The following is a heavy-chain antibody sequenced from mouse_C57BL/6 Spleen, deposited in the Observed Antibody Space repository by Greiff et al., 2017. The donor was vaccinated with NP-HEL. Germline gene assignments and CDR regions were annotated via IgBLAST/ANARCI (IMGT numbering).Heavy chain of an antibody. J-gene: IGHJ3*01. CDR1: GYTFTSYG. Sequence: QVQLKESGAELARPGASVKLSCKASGYTFTSYGISWVKQRTGQGLVWIGEIYPRSGNTYYNEKFKGKATLTADKSSSTAYMELRSLTSEDSAVYFCARGDYSNYTGSFAYWGQGTLVTVSA. CDR3: ARGDYSNYTGSFAY. V-gene: IGHV1-81*01. D-gene: IGHD2-5*01. CDR2: IYPRSGNT.